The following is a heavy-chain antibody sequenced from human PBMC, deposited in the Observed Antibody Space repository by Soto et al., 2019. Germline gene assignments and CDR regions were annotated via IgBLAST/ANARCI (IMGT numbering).Heavy chain of an antibody. CDR2: VFHTGFT. CDR1: VGSVIGSYYY. J-gene: IGHJ4*02. CDR3: ATSQKGYNWNYFDH. Sequence: SETLSLTCAVSVGSVIGSYYYWAWLRQSPGKGPEWIGSVFHTGFTSYNPSLESRVSVSVDTSKSQFSLKLSAVTASDTAVYYCATSQKGYNWNYFDHWGQGALVTVSS. D-gene: IGHD1-1*01. V-gene: IGHV4-39*01.